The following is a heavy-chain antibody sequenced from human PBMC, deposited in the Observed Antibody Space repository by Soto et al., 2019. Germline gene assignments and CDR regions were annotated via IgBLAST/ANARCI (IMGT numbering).Heavy chain of an antibody. Sequence: QVQLVESGGGVVQPGRSLRLSCAASGFTFSSYGMHWVRQAPGKGLEWVAGIWYDGSNKYYADSVKGRFTISRDNSKKTLNLQMNSMRAEDTAVYYCAREPPYPSYCSSTSCYGDYFDYWGQGTLVTVSS. CDR1: GFTFSSYG. D-gene: IGHD2-2*01. CDR2: IWYDGSNK. J-gene: IGHJ4*02. V-gene: IGHV3-33*01. CDR3: AREPPYPSYCSSTSCYGDYFDY.